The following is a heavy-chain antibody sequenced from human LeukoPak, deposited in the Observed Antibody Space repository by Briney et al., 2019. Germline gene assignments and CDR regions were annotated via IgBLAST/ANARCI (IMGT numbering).Heavy chain of an antibody. V-gene: IGHV3-23*01. CDR2: ISGSGGTI. Sequence: GGSLRLSCVASGFSFSNYAINWVRQPPGKGLEWVSAISGSGGTIFYADSVKGRFAVSRDTSKNTLYLQMTSLRAEDTAVYYCAKTYVDTTFFDSWGQGTRVTVSS. D-gene: IGHD5-18*01. CDR1: GFSFSNYA. J-gene: IGHJ4*02. CDR3: AKTYVDTTFFDS.